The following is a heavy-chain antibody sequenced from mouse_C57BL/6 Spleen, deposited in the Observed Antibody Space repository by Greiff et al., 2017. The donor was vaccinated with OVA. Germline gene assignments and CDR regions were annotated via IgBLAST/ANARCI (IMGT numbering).Heavy chain of an antibody. CDR3: ANLYYGYDGGYAMDY. V-gene: IGHV5-17*01. CDR1: GFTFSDYG. CDR2: ISSGSSTI. D-gene: IGHD2-2*01. J-gene: IGHJ4*01. Sequence: DVHLVESGGGLVKPGGSLKLSCAASGFTFSDYGMHWVRQAPEKGLEWVAYISSGSSTIYYTDTVKGQFTISVDNANNTLFLQMTSLRSEDTVMYYGANLYYGYDGGYAMDYWGQGTSVTVSA.